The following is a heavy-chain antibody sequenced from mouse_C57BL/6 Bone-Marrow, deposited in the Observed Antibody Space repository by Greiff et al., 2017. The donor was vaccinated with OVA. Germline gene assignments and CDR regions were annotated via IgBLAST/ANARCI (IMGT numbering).Heavy chain of an antibody. V-gene: IGHV1-59*01. CDR1: GYTFTSYW. J-gene: IGHJ3*01. CDR2: IDPSDSYT. Sequence: QVQLQQPGAELVRPGTSVKLSCKASGYTFTSYWMHWVKQRPGQGLEWIGVIDPSDSYTNYNQKFKGKATLTVDTSSSTAYMQLSSLTSEDSAVYYCARWSYDGYLWFAYWGQGTLVTVSA. D-gene: IGHD2-3*01. CDR3: ARWSYDGYLWFAY.